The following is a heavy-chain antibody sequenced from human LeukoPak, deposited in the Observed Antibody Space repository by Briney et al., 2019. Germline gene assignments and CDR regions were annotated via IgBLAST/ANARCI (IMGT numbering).Heavy chain of an antibody. Sequence: GGSLRLSCAAPGFTFSSYSMNWVRQAPGKGLEWVSSISSSSSYIYYADSVKGRFTISRDNAKNSLYLQMNSLRAEDTAVYYCARGSFTVTDLDYWGQGTLVTVSS. CDR1: GFTFSSYS. J-gene: IGHJ4*02. D-gene: IGHD4-17*01. V-gene: IGHV3-21*01. CDR2: ISSSSSYI. CDR3: ARGSFTVTDLDY.